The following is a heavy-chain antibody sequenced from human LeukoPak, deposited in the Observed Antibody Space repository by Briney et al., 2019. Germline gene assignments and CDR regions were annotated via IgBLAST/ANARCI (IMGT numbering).Heavy chain of an antibody. CDR2: IRYDGTNN. D-gene: IGHD6-13*01. J-gene: IGHJ6*03. CDR1: GFTFRSYG. CDR3: ARDGSPGVYNYYYYYMDV. Sequence: GGSLRLSCAASGFTFRSYGMHWVRQAPGKGLEWVALIRYDGTNNYYADSVKGRFTISRDNSKNTLFLQMNSMRVEDTAEYYCARDGSPGVYNYYYYYMDVWGKGTTVTVTS. V-gene: IGHV3-30*02.